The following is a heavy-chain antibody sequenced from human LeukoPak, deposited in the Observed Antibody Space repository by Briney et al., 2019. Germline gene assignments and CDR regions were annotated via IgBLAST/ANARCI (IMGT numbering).Heavy chain of an antibody. Sequence: GASVKVSCKASGGTFSSYAISWVRQAPGQGLEWMGGIIPIFGTANYAQKFQGRVTITADKSTSTAYMELSSLRSEDTAVYYCARDLGIAVAQDIPLWGQGTMVTVSS. V-gene: IGHV1-69*06. CDR2: IIPIFGTA. CDR3: ARDLGIAVAQDIPL. CDR1: GGTFSSYA. D-gene: IGHD6-19*01. J-gene: IGHJ3*01.